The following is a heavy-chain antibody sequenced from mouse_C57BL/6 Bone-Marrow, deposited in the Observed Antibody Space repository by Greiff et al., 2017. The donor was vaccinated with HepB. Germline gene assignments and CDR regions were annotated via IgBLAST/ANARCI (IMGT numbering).Heavy chain of an antibody. Sequence: EVQLQQSVAELVRPGASVKLSCTASGFNIKNTYMHWVKQRPEQGLEWIGRIDPANGNTKYAPKFQGKATITADTSSNTAYLQLRSLTSEDTAIYYCAKDYGSPLYAMDYWGQGTSVTVSS. CDR3: AKDYGSPLYAMDY. D-gene: IGHD1-1*01. CDR1: GFNIKNTY. J-gene: IGHJ4*01. CDR2: IDPANGNT. V-gene: IGHV14-3*01.